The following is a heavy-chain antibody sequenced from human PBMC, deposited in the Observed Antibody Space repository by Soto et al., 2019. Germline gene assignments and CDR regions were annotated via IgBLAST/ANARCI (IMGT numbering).Heavy chain of an antibody. CDR1: GFTFSSYA. V-gene: IGHV3-64*01. CDR2: ISSNGGST. CDR3: ARLGHYGDYIDY. J-gene: IGHJ4*02. Sequence: ESGGGLVQPGGSLRLSCAASGFTFSSYAMHWVRQAPGKGLEYVSAISSNGGSTYYANSVKGRFTISRDNSKNTLYLQMGSLRAEDMAVYYCARLGHYGDYIDYWGQGTLVTVSS. D-gene: IGHD4-17*01.